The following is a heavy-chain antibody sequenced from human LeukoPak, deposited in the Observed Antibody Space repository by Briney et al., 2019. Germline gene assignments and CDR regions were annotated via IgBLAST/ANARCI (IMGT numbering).Heavy chain of an antibody. D-gene: IGHD1-1*01. V-gene: IGHV1-69*13. CDR2: IIPIFGTA. CDR1: GGTFSSYA. J-gene: IGHJ6*02. CDR3: ARELERRYYYYGMDV. Sequence: SGKVSCKASGGTFSSYAISWVRQAPGQGLEWMGGIIPIFGTANYAQKFQGRVTITADESTSTAYMELSSLRSEDTAVYYCARELERRYYYYGMDVWGQGTTVTVSS.